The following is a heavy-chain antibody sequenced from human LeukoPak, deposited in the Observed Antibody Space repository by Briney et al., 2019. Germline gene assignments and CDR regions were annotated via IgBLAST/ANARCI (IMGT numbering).Heavy chain of an antibody. J-gene: IGHJ4*02. V-gene: IGHV3-23*01. Sequence: PGGSLRLSCAASGFTFSSYAMSWVRQAPGKGLEWVSAISGSGGSTYYADSVKGRSTISRDNSKNTLYLQMNSLRAEDTAVYYCAKDVSGIAAAGHFDYWGQGTLVTVSS. CDR2: ISGSGGST. CDR3: AKDVSGIAAAGHFDY. D-gene: IGHD6-13*01. CDR1: GFTFSSYA.